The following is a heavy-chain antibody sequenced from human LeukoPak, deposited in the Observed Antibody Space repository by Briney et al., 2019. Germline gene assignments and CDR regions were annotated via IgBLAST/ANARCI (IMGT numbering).Heavy chain of an antibody. J-gene: IGHJ2*01. CDR1: GFMFSTYT. Sequence: GGSLRLSCAASGFMFSTYTMNWVRQVPGTGLEWVSSISSRGTYIYYTDSLKGRITISRDNAQNSLYLQMHSLRAEDTAVYYCARTDLGYCSDDCSEQRYFDLWGRGTLVSVSS. CDR3: ARTDLGYCSDDCSEQRYFDL. V-gene: IGHV3-21*01. CDR2: ISSRGTYI. D-gene: IGHD2-15*01.